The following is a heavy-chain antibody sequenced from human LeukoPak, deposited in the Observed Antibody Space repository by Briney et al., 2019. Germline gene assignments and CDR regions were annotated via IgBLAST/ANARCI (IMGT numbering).Heavy chain of an antibody. CDR1: GFTFSSYA. V-gene: IGHV3-23*01. Sequence: GGSLRLSCAASGFTFSSYAMSWVRQAPGKGLEWVSLISGSGGSTYYADSVKGRFTIPRDNSKNTVYLQMNSLRAEDTAFYYCAKGSGYSNGDAIDYWGQGTLVTVSS. CDR3: AKGSGYSNGDAIDY. J-gene: IGHJ4*02. CDR2: ISGSGGST. D-gene: IGHD5-18*01.